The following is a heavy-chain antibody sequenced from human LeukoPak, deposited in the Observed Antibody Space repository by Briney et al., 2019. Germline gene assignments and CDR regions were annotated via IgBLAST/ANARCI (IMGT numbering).Heavy chain of an antibody. CDR1: GFTFSNYA. V-gene: IGHV3-23*01. D-gene: IGHD4-11*01. Sequence: GGSLRLPCAASGFTFSNYAMSWVHQAPGKGLEWISTIIGSGGSTYYAVSVRGRFTISRDNSKNTLFLQMSSLRAEDTAIYYCAKSPYSNFRHGFDPWGQGTLVTVSS. CDR2: IIGSGGST. J-gene: IGHJ5*02. CDR3: AKSPYSNFRHGFDP.